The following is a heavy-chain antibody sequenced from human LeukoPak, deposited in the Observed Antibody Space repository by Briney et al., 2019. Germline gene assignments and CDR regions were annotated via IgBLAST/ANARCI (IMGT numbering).Heavy chain of an antibody. Sequence: GASVKVSCKVSGYTFTGYYLHWLRQAPGQGLEWMGRINPSSGGTNYAQKSQGRVTMTRDTSINTAYMALSSLRSDDTAVYYCARGPSGSDYWGQGTLVTVSS. V-gene: IGHV1-2*06. CDR3: ARGPSGSDY. CDR2: INPSSGGT. D-gene: IGHD3-10*01. J-gene: IGHJ4*02. CDR1: GYTFTGYY.